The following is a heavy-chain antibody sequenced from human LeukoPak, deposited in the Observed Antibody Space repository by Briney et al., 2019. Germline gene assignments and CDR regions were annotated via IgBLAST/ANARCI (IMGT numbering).Heavy chain of an antibody. V-gene: IGHV3-30*18. J-gene: IGHJ4*02. D-gene: IGHD2-2*01. Sequence: GGSLRLSCAASGFTFSSFGMHWVRQAPGKGLEWVAFISYDGSDKYNGDSVKGRFTISRDNSKNTLYLQMNSLRAEDTAVYYYAKSKEGRYCSSSSCHEFDYWGQGTVVTVSS. CDR1: GFTFSSFG. CDR2: ISYDGSDK. CDR3: AKSKEGRYCSSSSCHEFDY.